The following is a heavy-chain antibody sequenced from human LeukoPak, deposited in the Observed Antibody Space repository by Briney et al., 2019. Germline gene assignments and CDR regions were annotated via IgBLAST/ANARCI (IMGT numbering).Heavy chain of an antibody. D-gene: IGHD6-13*01. J-gene: IGHJ5*02. CDR3: ARDLGSSWGTWFDP. CDR2: IYTSGST. V-gene: IGHV4-4*07. Sequence: SETLSLTCTVSGGSISSYYWSWIRQPAGKGLEWIGRIYTSGSTNYNPSLKSRVTISVDTSKNQFSLKPSSVTAADTAVYYCARDLGSSWGTWFDPWGQGTLVTVSS. CDR1: GGSISSYY.